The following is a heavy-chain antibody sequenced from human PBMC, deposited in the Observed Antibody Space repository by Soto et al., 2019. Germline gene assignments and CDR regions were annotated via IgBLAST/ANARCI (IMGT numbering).Heavy chain of an antibody. J-gene: IGHJ4*02. Sequence: QVQLVESGGGVVQPGRSLRLSCAASGLPFSTYARHWVRQAPGKGLEWVALISYDGSNKYYADSVKGRFTISRDNSKNTLYLEMNSLRPEDTAVYYCAGEGDDSWGQGTLVTVSS. CDR2: ISYDGSNK. CDR3: AGEGDDS. V-gene: IGHV3-30-3*01. D-gene: IGHD1-26*01. CDR1: GLPFSTYA.